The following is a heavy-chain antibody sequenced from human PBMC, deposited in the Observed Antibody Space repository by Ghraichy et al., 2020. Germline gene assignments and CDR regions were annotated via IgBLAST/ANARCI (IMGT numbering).Heavy chain of an antibody. CDR3: AKVGDRSGWYSPTYCYYYMDV. V-gene: IGHV3-30*18. CDR1: GFTFSSYG. D-gene: IGHD6-19*01. Sequence: GGSLRLSCAASGFTFSSYGMHWVRQAPGKGLEWVSVISYDGSNKYYADSVKGRFTITRDNSKNTLYLQMNSLRAEDTAVYYCAKVGDRSGWYSPTYCYYYMDVWGKGTRVTVSS. J-gene: IGHJ6*03. CDR2: ISYDGSNK.